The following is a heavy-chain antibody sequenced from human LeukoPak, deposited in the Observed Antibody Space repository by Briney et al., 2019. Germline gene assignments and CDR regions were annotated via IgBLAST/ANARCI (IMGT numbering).Heavy chain of an antibody. CDR1: GFTFDDYG. Sequence: QPGGSLRLSCAASGFTFDDYGMSWVRQAPGKGLEWVSGINWNGGSTGYADSVKGRFTISRDNAKNSLYLQMNSLRAEDTALYYCARDQFGVIIVTSQYYFDYWGQGTLVTVSS. CDR3: ARDQFGVIIVTSQYYFDY. V-gene: IGHV3-20*04. CDR2: INWNGGST. D-gene: IGHD3-3*01. J-gene: IGHJ4*02.